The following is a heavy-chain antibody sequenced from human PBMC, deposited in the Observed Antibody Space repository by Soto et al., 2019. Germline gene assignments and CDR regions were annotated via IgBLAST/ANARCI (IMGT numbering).Heavy chain of an antibody. CDR3: PASGSGYYAN. D-gene: IGHD3-22*01. V-gene: IGHV3-74*01. Sequence: EVQLVESGGDLVQPGGSLRLSCAASGFTFSTYWMHWVRQAPGKGLLWVSRIKTDGTYATYADSVKGRFTISRDNAKNPLYLQMNSLRVEDGAVYYCPASGSGYYANWGQGTLVTISS. CDR1: GFTFSTYW. J-gene: IGHJ4*02. CDR2: IKTDGTYA.